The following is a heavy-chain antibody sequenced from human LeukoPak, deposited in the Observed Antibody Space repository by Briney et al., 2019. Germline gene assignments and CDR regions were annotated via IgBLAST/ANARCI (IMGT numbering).Heavy chain of an antibody. CDR3: AVGTPNYGGNNWFDY. Sequence: GGSLRLSCAASGFTFSSYSMNWVRQAPGKGLEWVSSISSSSSYIYYADSVKGRFTISRDNAKNSLYLQTNSLRAEDTAVYYCAVGTPNYGGNNWFDYWGQGTLVTVSS. D-gene: IGHD4-23*01. J-gene: IGHJ4*02. CDR1: GFTFSSYS. V-gene: IGHV3-21*01. CDR2: ISSSSSYI.